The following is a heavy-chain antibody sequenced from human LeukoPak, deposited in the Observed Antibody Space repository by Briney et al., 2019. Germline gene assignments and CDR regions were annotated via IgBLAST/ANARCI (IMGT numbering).Heavy chain of an antibody. J-gene: IGHJ4*02. CDR3: ARDARGYSGYELDC. CDR1: GYTFTAYY. Sequence: ASVKVSCKASGYTFTAYYMHWVRQAPGQGLEWMGWVNPNSGGTNYAQKFQGRVTMTRDTSISTAYMELSRLRSDDTAVYYCARDARGYSGYELDCWGQGTLVTVSS. D-gene: IGHD5-12*01. V-gene: IGHV1-2*02. CDR2: VNPNSGGT.